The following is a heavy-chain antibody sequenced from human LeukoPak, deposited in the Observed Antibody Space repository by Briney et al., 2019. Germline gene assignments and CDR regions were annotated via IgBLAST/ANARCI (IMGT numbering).Heavy chain of an antibody. V-gene: IGHV3-53*01. CDR2: IYSGGST. J-gene: IGHJ3*02. D-gene: IGHD3-22*01. CDR3: ARRYYDSSGYYRNDI. Sequence: GGSLRLSCAASGFTVSSNYMSWVRQAPGKGLEWVSVIYSGGSTYYADSVKGRFTISRDNSKNTLYLQMNSLRAEGTAVYYCARRYYDSSGYYRNDIWGQGTMVTVSS. CDR1: GFTVSSNY.